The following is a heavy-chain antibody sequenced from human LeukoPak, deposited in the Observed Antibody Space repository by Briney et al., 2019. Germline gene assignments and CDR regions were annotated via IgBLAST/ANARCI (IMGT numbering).Heavy chain of an antibody. CDR1: GYTFTSYA. J-gene: IGHJ5*02. CDR3: ARDFDSSSWINWFDP. Sequence: ASVTVSCKASGYTFTSYAMNWVRQAPGQGLEWMGWINTNTGNPTYAQGFTGRFVFSLDTSVSTAYLQISSLKAEDTAVYYCARDFDSSSWINWFDPWGQGTLVTVSS. D-gene: IGHD6-13*01. V-gene: IGHV7-4-1*02. CDR2: INTNTGNP.